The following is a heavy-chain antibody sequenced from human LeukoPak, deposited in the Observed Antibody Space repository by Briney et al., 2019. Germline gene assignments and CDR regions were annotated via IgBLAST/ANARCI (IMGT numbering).Heavy chain of an antibody. Sequence: ASVKVSCKASGYTFTSYGISWVRQAPGQGLEWLGWISAYNGITNYAQKLQGRVTMTTDTSTTTAYMELRSLRSDDTAVYYCARGPTIYAVASTFAYWGQGTLVTVSS. CDR2: ISAYNGIT. CDR3: ARGPTIYAVASTFAY. CDR1: GYTFTSYG. D-gene: IGHD3-3*01. V-gene: IGHV1-18*01. J-gene: IGHJ4*02.